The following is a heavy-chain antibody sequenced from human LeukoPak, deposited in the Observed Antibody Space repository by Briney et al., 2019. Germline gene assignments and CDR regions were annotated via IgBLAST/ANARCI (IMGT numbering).Heavy chain of an antibody. Sequence: GGALTLSCAASGFTFLNYWMHWVRQAPAKGLVGVSRVNADGSDTNYADSVKGRFTISRDNAKNTPYLQMHSLRAEDTAVYYCAREDEVTTTFDYWGQGTLVTVSS. D-gene: IGHD1-14*01. J-gene: IGHJ4*02. CDR3: AREDEVTTTFDY. CDR1: GFTFLNYW. V-gene: IGHV3-74*01. CDR2: VNADGSDT.